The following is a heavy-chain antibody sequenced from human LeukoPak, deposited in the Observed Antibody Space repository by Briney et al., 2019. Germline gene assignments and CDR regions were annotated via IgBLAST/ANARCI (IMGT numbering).Heavy chain of an antibody. CDR3: ADARDARFFVC. V-gene: IGHV3-7*01. J-gene: IGHJ4*02. CDR1: GLRFGSFW. Sequence: GGSLRLSCAVSGLRFGSFWMSWVRQAPGKGLEWVANINQDGSEKYFVDSVRGRFTISRDNSKNSLHLQMNTLRAEDTAVYYCADARDARFFVCWGQGNLATASS. CDR2: INQDGSEK. D-gene: IGHD3-3*01.